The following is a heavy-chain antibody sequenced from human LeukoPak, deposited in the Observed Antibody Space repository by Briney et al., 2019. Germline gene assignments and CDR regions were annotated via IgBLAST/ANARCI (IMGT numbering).Heavy chain of an antibody. Sequence: GGSLRLSCAASEFTLSSYEMNWVRQAPGKGLEWASYISSSGSTIYYADSVKGRFTISRDNAKNSLYLQMNSLRAEDTAVYYCARGDYGDYGDYFDYWGQATLVTVSS. CDR2: ISSSGSTI. J-gene: IGHJ4*02. V-gene: IGHV3-48*03. CDR3: ARGDYGDYGDYFDY. D-gene: IGHD4-17*01. CDR1: EFTLSSYE.